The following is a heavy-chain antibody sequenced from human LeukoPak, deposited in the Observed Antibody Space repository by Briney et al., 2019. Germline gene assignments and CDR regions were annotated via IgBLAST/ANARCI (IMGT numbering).Heavy chain of an antibody. CDR1: GFTFNTYW. CDR2: ISYDGSNK. D-gene: IGHD5-12*01. V-gene: IGHV3-30*18. J-gene: IGHJ4*02. Sequence: GGSLRLSCSASGFTFNTYWMSWVRQAPGKGLEWVAVISYDGSNKYYADSVKGRFTISRDNSKNTLYLQMNSLRAEDTAVYYCAKYSGYDNSDFDYWGQGTLVTVSS. CDR3: AKYSGYDNSDFDY.